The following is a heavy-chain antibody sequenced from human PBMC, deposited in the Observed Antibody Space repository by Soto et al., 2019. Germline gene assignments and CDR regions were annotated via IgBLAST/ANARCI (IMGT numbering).Heavy chain of an antibody. Sequence: QVQLVESGGGVVQPGRSLRLSCAASGFTFSSYGMHWVRQAPGKGLAWVAVISYDGSNKYYADSVKGRFTISRDNSKNTRYVQMNSLRPEDTAVYYCAKDGDYYDSSGPLHYWGQGTLVTVSS. CDR3: AKDGDYYDSSGPLHY. V-gene: IGHV3-30*18. CDR2: ISYDGSNK. J-gene: IGHJ4*02. D-gene: IGHD3-22*01. CDR1: GFTFSSYG.